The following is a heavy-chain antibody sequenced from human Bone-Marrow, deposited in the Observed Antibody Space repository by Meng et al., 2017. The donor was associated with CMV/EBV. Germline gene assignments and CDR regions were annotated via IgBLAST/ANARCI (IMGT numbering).Heavy chain of an antibody. Sequence: GESLKISCAASGFNFSSYAMHWVRQAPGKGLEWVAVISYDGSNKYYADSVKGRFTISRDNSKNTLYLQMNSLRAEDTAVYYCARGFPTQWLVLDYWGQGTLVTVSS. CDR3: ARGFPTQWLVLDY. J-gene: IGHJ4*02. D-gene: IGHD6-19*01. CDR1: GFNFSSYA. V-gene: IGHV3-30-3*01. CDR2: ISYDGSNK.